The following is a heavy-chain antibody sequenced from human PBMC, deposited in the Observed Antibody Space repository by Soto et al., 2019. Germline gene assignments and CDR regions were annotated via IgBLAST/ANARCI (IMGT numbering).Heavy chain of an antibody. D-gene: IGHD1-1*01. V-gene: IGHV4-30-2*01. CDR1: GGSIRSGGYS. CDR3: ARGNPVPLDY. J-gene: IGHJ4*02. Sequence: PSETLCLTYAVSGGSIRSGGYSWSWIRQPPGKGLEWIGYIYHSGSTYYNPSLKSRVTISVDRSKNQFSLKLSSVTAADTAVYYCARGNPVPLDYWGQGTLVTVSS. CDR2: IYHSGST.